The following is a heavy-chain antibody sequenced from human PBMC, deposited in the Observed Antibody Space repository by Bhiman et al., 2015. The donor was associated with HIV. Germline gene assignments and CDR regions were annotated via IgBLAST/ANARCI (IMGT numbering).Heavy chain of an antibody. Sequence: EVQLVESGGGLVKPGGSLRLSCAASGFTFNKYSMTWVRQAPGKGLEWVSSITSSSRYIQYADSVKGRFTISRDNAKNSLYLQMNSLRAEDTAVFYCARDRPYNWNWGGYFYGLDVWGQGTTVTVSS. CDR2: ITSSSRYI. CDR1: GFTFNKYS. D-gene: IGHD1-7*01. CDR3: ARDRPYNWNWGGYFYGLDV. V-gene: IGHV3-21*03. J-gene: IGHJ6*02.